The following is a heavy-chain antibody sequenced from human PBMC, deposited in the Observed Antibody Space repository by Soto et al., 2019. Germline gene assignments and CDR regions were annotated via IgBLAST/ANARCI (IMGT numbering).Heavy chain of an antibody. D-gene: IGHD2-21*01. J-gene: IGHJ5*02. Sequence: EVLLLQSGGGLVQPGGSLRLSCAASGFTFSNFPMSWVRQAPGRGLEWVSGITGGGGSTYYADSVKGRFSISRDNSKNTLYPRMLSLRAEDTAVYYCATDAAIQRGDVDPWGQGTLVTVSS. CDR3: ATDAAIQRGDVDP. CDR2: ITGGGGST. CDR1: GFTFSNFP. V-gene: IGHV3-23*01.